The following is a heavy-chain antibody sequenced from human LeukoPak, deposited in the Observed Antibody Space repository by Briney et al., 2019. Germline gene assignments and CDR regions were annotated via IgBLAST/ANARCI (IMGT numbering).Heavy chain of an antibody. J-gene: IGHJ4*02. V-gene: IGHV3-7*03. Sequence: GGSLRLSCVASGFTFSSYWMTWVHQQPGKGLEWVANINQDGGAKYYLDSVKGRFTISRDNANNSLYLQMNSLRVDDTAVYYCATIDSSSPRDWGQGTLVTVSS. D-gene: IGHD6-13*01. CDR1: GFTFSSYW. CDR3: ATIDSSSPRD. CDR2: INQDGGAK.